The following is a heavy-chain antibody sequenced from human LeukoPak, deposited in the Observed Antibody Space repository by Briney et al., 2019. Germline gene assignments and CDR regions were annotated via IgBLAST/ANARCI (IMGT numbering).Heavy chain of an antibody. V-gene: IGHV5-51*01. J-gene: IGHJ4*02. CDR1: GYSFTSYW. Sequence: GESLNISCKGSGYSFTSYWIGWVRQLPDTGLEWMGITYPGDSDIRYSPSFQGQVTISADKSIATAYLQWTSLKASDTAMYYCARGGGTNLDSWGQGTLVTVSS. D-gene: IGHD1-7*01. CDR3: ARGGGTNLDS. CDR2: TYPGDSDI.